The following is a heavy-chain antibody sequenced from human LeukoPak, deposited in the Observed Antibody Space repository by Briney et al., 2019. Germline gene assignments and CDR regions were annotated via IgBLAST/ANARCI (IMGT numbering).Heavy chain of an antibody. Sequence: GGSLRLSCAASGFTFSSYSMNWVRQAPGKGLEGVSFISSSSSTIYYEDSVKGRFTISRDNAKNSLYLQMNSLRAEDTAVYYCARDTDYGDFTTAFDYWGQGTLVTVSS. J-gene: IGHJ4*02. CDR1: GFTFSSYS. V-gene: IGHV3-48*01. CDR3: ARDTDYGDFTTAFDY. CDR2: ISSSSSTI. D-gene: IGHD4-17*01.